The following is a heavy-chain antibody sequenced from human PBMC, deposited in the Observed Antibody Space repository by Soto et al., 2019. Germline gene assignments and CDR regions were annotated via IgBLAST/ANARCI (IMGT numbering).Heavy chain of an antibody. Sequence: KQSQTLSLTCAISGDSVSSNSAAWNWIRQSPSRGLEWLGRTYYRSKWYNDYAVSVKSRITINPDTSKNQFSLQLNSVTPEDTAVYYCARDYYGSGSYYYYYYMDVWGKGTTVTVSS. CDR1: GDSVSSNSAA. D-gene: IGHD3-10*01. J-gene: IGHJ6*03. CDR2: TYYRSKWYN. CDR3: ARDYYGSGSYYYYYYMDV. V-gene: IGHV6-1*01.